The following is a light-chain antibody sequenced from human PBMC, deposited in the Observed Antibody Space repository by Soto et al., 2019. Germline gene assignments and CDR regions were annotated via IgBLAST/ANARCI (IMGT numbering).Light chain of an antibody. CDR3: TSYTSSSTNYV. CDR2: EVS. Sequence: QSALTQPASVSGSPGQSITISCTGTSSDIGGYNYVSWYQQHPGKAPKLMIYEVSNLPLGVSNLLSGSKSGNTASLTISGLQAEEEDDYYCTSYTSSSTNYVFGTGTKLTVL. J-gene: IGLJ1*01. CDR1: SSDIGGYNY. V-gene: IGLV2-14*01.